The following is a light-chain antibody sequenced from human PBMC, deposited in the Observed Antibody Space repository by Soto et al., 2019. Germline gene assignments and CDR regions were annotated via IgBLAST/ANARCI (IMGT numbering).Light chain of an antibody. CDR3: QQYYSNPPLFT. J-gene: IGKJ3*01. Sequence: DIVMTQSPDSLAVSLGERATINCKSSQSVFYSPNNKNYLAWYQQKPGQPPKLVLSWASTLESGVPDRFSGSGSGTDFALTISSLQAEDVAVYYCQQYYSNPPLFTFGPGTKVDIK. V-gene: IGKV4-1*01. CDR2: WAS. CDR1: QSVFYSPNNKNY.